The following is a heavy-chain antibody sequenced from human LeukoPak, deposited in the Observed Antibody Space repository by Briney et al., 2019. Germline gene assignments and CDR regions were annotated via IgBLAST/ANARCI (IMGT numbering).Heavy chain of an antibody. CDR3: VRGTAATDY. Sequence: GGSLRLSCAASGFIFSSYEINWVRQAPGKGLEWVLYISSSGTTIFYADSVKGRFTVSRDNTKNSLYLQMNSLRVEDTAVYYCVRGTAATDYWGQGTLVTVSS. V-gene: IGHV3-48*03. D-gene: IGHD1-1*01. CDR2: ISSSGTTI. CDR1: GFIFSSYE. J-gene: IGHJ4*02.